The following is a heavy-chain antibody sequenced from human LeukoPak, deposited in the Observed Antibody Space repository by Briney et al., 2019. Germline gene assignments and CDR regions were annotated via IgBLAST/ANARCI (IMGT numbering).Heavy chain of an antibody. Sequence: SETLSLTCTVSGGSISSYYWSWIRQPPGKGLEWIGYIYYSGSTNYNPSLKSRVTISVDTSENQFSLKLSSVTAADTAVYYCARHETTGGAAAAEFDYWGQGTLVTVSS. V-gene: IGHV4-59*08. CDR1: GGSISSYY. J-gene: IGHJ4*02. D-gene: IGHD6-13*01. CDR2: IYYSGST. CDR3: ARHETTGGAAAAEFDY.